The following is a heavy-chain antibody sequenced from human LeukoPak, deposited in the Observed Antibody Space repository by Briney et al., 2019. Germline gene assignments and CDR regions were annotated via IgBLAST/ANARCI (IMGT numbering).Heavy chain of an antibody. V-gene: IGHV4-34*01. CDR1: GGSFSGYY. CDR3: ARGRNYDSSGYYERDVGY. J-gene: IGHJ4*02. Sequence: PSETLSLTCAVYGGSFSGYYWSWIRQPPGKGLEWIGEINHSGSTNYNPSLKSRVTISVDTSKNQFSLKLSSVTAADTAVYYCARGRNYDSSGYYERDVGYWGQGTLVTVSS. CDR2: INHSGST. D-gene: IGHD3-22*01.